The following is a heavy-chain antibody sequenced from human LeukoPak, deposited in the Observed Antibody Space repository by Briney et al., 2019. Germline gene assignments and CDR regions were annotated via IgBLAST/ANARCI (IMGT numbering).Heavy chain of an antibody. V-gene: IGHV3-30*03. D-gene: IGHD5-18*01. CDR3: ARRATTERGHSYGLDY. Sequence: PGGSLRLSCAASEFTFSSYAMHWVRQAPGKGLEWVAVILYDGSNKKYADSVKGRFTISRDNSENTLYLQMNSLRAEDTAVYYCARRATTERGHSYGLDYWGQGTLVTVSS. J-gene: IGHJ4*02. CDR2: ILYDGSNK. CDR1: EFTFSSYA.